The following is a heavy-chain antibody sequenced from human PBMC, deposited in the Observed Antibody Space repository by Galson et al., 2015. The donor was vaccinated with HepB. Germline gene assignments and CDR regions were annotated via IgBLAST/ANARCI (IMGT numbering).Heavy chain of an antibody. J-gene: IGHJ4*02. Sequence: SLRLSCAASGFTFSSYAMSWVRQAPGKGLEWVSAISGSGGSTYYADSVKGRFTISRDNSKNTLYLQMNSLRAEDTAVYYCAKDIFAGRAPPIVVVVAALDYWGQGTPVTVSS. CDR3: AKDIFAGRAPPIVVVVAALDY. CDR2: ISGSGGST. CDR1: GFTFSSYA. V-gene: IGHV3-23*01. D-gene: IGHD2-15*01.